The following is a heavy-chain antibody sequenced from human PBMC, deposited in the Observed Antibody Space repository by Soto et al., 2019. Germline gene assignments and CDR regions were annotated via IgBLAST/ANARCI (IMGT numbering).Heavy chain of an antibody. D-gene: IGHD3-3*01. CDR2: IKSKTDGGTT. Sequence: GGSLRLSCAASGFTFSNAWMSWVRQAPGKGLEWVGRIKSKTDGGTTDYAAPVKGRFTISRDDSKNTLYLQMNSLKTEDTAVYYCTTDPRQMSIFGVAECYYGMDVWGQGTTVTVSS. CDR3: TTDPRQMSIFGVAECYYGMDV. CDR1: GFTFSNAW. J-gene: IGHJ6*02. V-gene: IGHV3-15*01.